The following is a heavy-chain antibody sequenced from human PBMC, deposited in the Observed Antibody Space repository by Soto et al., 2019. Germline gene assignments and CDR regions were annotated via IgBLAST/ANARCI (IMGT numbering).Heavy chain of an antibody. V-gene: IGHV1-46*01. J-gene: IGHJ6*02. Sequence: ASVKVSCKASGYTFSSYYMHWVRQAPGQGLEWMRIIRPSGGSTTYAQKFQGRVTMTRDTSTSTVYMELSSLRSEDTAVYYCARDPITASYYYDSSGYYPRLDVWGQGTTVTVSS. CDR3: ARDPITASYYYDSSGYYPRLDV. D-gene: IGHD3-22*01. CDR2: IRPSGGST. CDR1: GYTFSSYY.